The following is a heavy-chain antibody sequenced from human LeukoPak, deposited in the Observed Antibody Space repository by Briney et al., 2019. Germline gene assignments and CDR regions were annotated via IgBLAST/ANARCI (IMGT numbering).Heavy chain of an antibody. CDR2: IKPDGSEK. V-gene: IGHV3-7*01. J-gene: IGHJ4*02. CDR3: LGRPVEY. D-gene: IGHD5-24*01. CDR1: GFTFSHYW. Sequence: GESLRLSCAGSGFTFSHYWMSWVRQAPGKGLEWVANIKPDGSEKYYVDSAKGRFTISRDNAKNSLYLQMNSLRAEDTALYYCLGRPVEYWGQGALVTVSS.